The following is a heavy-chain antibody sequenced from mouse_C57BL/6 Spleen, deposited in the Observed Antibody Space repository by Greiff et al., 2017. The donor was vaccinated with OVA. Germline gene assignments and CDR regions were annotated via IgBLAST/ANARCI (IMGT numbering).Heavy chain of an antibody. CDR2: ISSGGSYT. J-gene: IGHJ4*01. CDR1: GFTFSSYG. V-gene: IGHV5-6*01. Sequence: EVKLMESGGDLVKPGGSLKLSCAASGFTFSSYGMSWVRQTPDKRLEWVATISSGGSYTYYPDSVKGRFTISRDNAKNTLYLQMSSLKSEDTAMYYCARETYYSNYSAMDYWGQGTSVTVSS. D-gene: IGHD2-5*01. CDR3: ARETYYSNYSAMDY.